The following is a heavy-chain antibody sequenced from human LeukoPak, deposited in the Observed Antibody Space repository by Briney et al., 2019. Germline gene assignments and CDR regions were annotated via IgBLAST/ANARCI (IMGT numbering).Heavy chain of an antibody. D-gene: IGHD1-1*01. CDR1: GFTFSTYS. CDR3: ANTKQFEY. V-gene: IGHV3-21*01. CDR2: ISSGSRYI. J-gene: IGHJ4*02. Sequence: GGSLRLSCAASGFTFSTYSMNWVRQAPGKGLEWVSSISSGSRYIYYADSVKGRFTISRDNSKNTLYLQMNSLRAEDTAVYYCANTKQFEYWGQGTLVTVSS.